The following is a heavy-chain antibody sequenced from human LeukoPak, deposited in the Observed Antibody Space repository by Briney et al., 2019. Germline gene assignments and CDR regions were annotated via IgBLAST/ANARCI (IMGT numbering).Heavy chain of an antibody. CDR1: GFTFSSYS. CDR2: ISSSSSYI. D-gene: IGHD6-6*01. J-gene: IGHJ3*02. Sequence: GGSLRLSCAASGFTFSSYSMNWVRQAPGKGLEWVSSISSSSSYIYYADSVKGRFTISRDNAKNSLYLQMNSLRAKDTAVYYCARDSKLAARPAFDIWGQGTMVTVSS. CDR3: ARDSKLAARPAFDI. V-gene: IGHV3-21*01.